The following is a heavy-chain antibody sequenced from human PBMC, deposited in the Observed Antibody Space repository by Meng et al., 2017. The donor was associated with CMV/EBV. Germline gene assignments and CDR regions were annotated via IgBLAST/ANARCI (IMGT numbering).Heavy chain of an antibody. CDR3: ARVLLRFLEWLSDYGMDV. V-gene: IGHV1-2*02. CDR1: GYTFTGYY. D-gene: IGHD3-3*01. CDR2: INPNSGGT. Sequence: ASVKVSCKASGYTFTGYYMHWVRQAPGQGLEWMGWINPNSGGTNYAQKFQGRVTMTRDTSTSTAYMELSRLRSDDTAVYYCARVLLRFLEWLSDYGMDVWGQGTTVTVSS. J-gene: IGHJ6*02.